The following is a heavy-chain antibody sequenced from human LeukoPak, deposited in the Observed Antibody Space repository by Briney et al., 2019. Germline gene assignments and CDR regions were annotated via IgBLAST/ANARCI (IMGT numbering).Heavy chain of an antibody. Sequence: SETLSLTCTVSGGSISGYYWSWIRQPPGKGLEWIGYIYYSGSTNYSPSLKSRVTISVDTSKNQFSLRLSSVTAADTAVYYCARHLYDFVWGSYRPTYLDYWGQGTLVTVSS. CDR1: GGSISGYY. D-gene: IGHD3-16*02. CDR3: ARHLYDFVWGSYRPTYLDY. J-gene: IGHJ4*02. V-gene: IGHV4-59*08. CDR2: IYYSGST.